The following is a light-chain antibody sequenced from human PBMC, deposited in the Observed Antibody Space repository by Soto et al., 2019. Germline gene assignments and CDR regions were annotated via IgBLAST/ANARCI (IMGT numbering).Light chain of an antibody. CDR1: QSISSW. CDR3: QQYDRASWT. V-gene: IGKV1-5*03. J-gene: IGKJ1*01. CDR2: RAS. Sequence: DIQMTQSPSTLSASVGDRVIITCRASQSISSWLAWYQQKPGKAPNLLIYRASTLKSGIPSRFSGSGSGTEFSLSISSMQPDDFATYSCQQYDRASWTFGPRTKVEIK.